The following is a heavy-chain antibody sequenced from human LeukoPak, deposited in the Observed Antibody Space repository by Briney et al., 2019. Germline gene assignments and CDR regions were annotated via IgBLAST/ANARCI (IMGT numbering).Heavy chain of an antibody. CDR3: ARGGSSSWYYYYYYMDV. J-gene: IGHJ6*03. CDR1: GYTFTSYG. CDR2: ISAYNGNT. V-gene: IGHV1-18*01. Sequence: ASVKVSCKASGYTFTSYGISWVRQAPGQGLEWMGWISAYNGNTNYAQKLQGRVTMTTDTSTSTAYMELRSLRSDDTAVYYCARGGSSSWYYYYYYMDVWGKGTTVTVSS. D-gene: IGHD6-13*01.